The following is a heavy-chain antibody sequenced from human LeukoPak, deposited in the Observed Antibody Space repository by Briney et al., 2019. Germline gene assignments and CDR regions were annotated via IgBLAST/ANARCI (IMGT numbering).Heavy chain of an antibody. CDR1: GFTFSSNS. Sequence: GGSLRLSCAASGFTFSSNSMNWVRQAPGKGLEWVSYISSTGGTIYYADSMKGRFTISRDNAKNSLYLQMNSLRAEDTAVYYCARERLPGAFDIWGQGTMVTVSS. CDR3: ARERLPGAFDI. CDR2: ISSTGGTI. V-gene: IGHV3-48*04. D-gene: IGHD2-15*01. J-gene: IGHJ3*02.